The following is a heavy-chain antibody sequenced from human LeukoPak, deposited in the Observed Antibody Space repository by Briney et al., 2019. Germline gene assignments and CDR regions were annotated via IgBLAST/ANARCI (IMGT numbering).Heavy chain of an antibody. CDR1: GFTFDDYG. D-gene: IGHD6-19*01. J-gene: IGHJ4*02. CDR2: VNWNGGST. CDR3: ARSLIAVAGSFDY. V-gene: IGHV3-20*04. Sequence: TGGSLRLSCAASGFTFDDYGMSWVRQAPGKGLEWVSGVNWNGGSTGYADSVKGRFTISRDNAKNSLYLQMNSLRAEDTALYYCARSLIAVAGSFDYWGQGTLVTVSS.